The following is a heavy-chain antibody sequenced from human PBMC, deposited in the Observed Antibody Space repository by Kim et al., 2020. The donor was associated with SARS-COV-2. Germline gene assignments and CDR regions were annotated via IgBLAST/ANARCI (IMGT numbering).Heavy chain of an antibody. V-gene: IGHV3-23*05. CDR2: IDANGEST. J-gene: IGHJ4*02. CDR3: AKDAPVSPTSPLDF. CDR1: GFTFSAHA. D-gene: IGHD2-2*01. Sequence: GGSLRLSCAASGFTFSAHAMTWVRQVAGKGLEWVASIDANGESTYYADALKGRFTISRDNARDVVYLQMNSLRVEDTALYYCAKDAPVSPTSPLDFLGQG.